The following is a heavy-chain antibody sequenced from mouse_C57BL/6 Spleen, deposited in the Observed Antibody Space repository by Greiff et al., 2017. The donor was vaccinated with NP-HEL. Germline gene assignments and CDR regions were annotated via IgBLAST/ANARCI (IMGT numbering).Heavy chain of an antibody. D-gene: IGHD1-1*01. V-gene: IGHV1-80*01. Sequence: VQLQQSGAELVKPGASVKISCKASGYAFSSYWMNWVKQRPGKGLEWIGQIYPGDGDTNYNGKFKGKATLTADKSPSTAYMQLSSLTSEDSAVYFCARILGTVDYAMDDWGQGTSVTVSS. CDR3: ARILGTVDYAMDD. J-gene: IGHJ4*01. CDR2: IYPGDGDT. CDR1: GYAFSSYW.